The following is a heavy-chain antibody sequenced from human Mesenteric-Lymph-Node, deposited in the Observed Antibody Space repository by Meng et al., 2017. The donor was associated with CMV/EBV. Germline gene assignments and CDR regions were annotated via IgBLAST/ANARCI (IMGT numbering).Heavy chain of an antibody. CDR1: GFTFSSYW. CDR2: IKQDGSEK. Sequence: LKISCAASGFTFSSYWMSWVRQAPGKGLEWVANIKQDGSEKYYVDSVKGRFTISRDNAKNSLYLQMNSLRAEDTAVYYCARAPGYYDSSGLAPYWGQGTLVTVSS. J-gene: IGHJ4*02. D-gene: IGHD3-22*01. CDR3: ARAPGYYDSSGLAPY. V-gene: IGHV3-7*01.